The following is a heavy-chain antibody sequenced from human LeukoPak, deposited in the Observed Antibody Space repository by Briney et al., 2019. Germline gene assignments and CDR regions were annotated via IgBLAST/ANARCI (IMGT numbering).Heavy chain of an antibody. CDR3: ATPSRIQLWARAFDI. J-gene: IGHJ3*02. CDR1: GYSFTSYW. D-gene: IGHD5-18*01. V-gene: IGHV5-51*01. CDR2: IYPGDSDT. Sequence: GESLKISCKGSGYSFTSYWIGWVRQMPGKGLEWMGIIYPGDSDTRYSPSFQGQVTISADKSISTAYLQWSSLKASDTAMYYCATPSRIQLWARAFDIWGQGTMVTVSS.